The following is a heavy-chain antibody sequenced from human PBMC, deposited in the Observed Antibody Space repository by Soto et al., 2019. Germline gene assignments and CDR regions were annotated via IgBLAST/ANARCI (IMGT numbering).Heavy chain of an antibody. J-gene: IGHJ4*02. CDR1: GGTFSSYS. CDR2: IIPIFGTA. V-gene: IGHV1-69*01. CDR3: ARDGGRHSGGIDY. Sequence: QVQLVQSGAEVKKPGSSVKVSCKASGGTFSSYSINWVRQAPGQGLEWMGEIIPIFGTANYAQKFQGRVTITTDESTSTAYMELSSLRSEDTAVYYGARDGGRHSGGIDYWGQGTLVTVSS. D-gene: IGHD1-26*01.